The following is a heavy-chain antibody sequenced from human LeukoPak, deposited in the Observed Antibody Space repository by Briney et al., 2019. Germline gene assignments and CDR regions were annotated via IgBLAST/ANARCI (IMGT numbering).Heavy chain of an antibody. V-gene: IGHV4-34*01. D-gene: IGHD3-10*01. CDR1: GGSFSGYY. CDR3: ARSRITMVRGARDDYYYYGMDV. Sequence: SETLSLTCAVYGGSFSGYYWSWIRQPPGKGLEWIGEINHSGSTNYNPSLKSRVTISVDTSKNQFSLKLSSVTAADTAVYYCARSRITMVRGARDDYYYYGMDVWGQGTTVTVSS. CDR2: INHSGST. J-gene: IGHJ6*02.